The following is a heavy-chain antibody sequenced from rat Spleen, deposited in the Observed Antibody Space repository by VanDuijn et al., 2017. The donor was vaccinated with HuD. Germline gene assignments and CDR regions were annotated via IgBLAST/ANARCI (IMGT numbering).Heavy chain of an antibody. CDR2: INAGGGLT. J-gene: IGHJ3*01. V-gene: IGHV5-25*01. CDR3: ARQDTSGYSNWFAY. D-gene: IGHD4-3*01. Sequence: EVQLVESDGGLVQPGRSLKLSCAASGFTFSDYYMAWVRQAPTKGLEWVASINAGGGLTFYRDSVKGRFTISRDDAKNTLYLQMDSLRSEDTATYYCARQDTSGYSNWFAYWGQGTLVTVSS. CDR1: GFTFSDYY.